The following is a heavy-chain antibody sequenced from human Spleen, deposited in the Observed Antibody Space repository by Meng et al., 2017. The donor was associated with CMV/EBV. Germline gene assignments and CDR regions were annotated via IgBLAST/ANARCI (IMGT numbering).Heavy chain of an antibody. D-gene: IGHD5/OR15-5a*01. CDR3: ARDQEVSGMDV. CDR1: GYTFTSYG. V-gene: IGHV1-69*04. CDR2: ITPILGGA. Sequence: SVKVSCKASGYTFTSYGISWVRQAPGQGLEWMGKITPILGGAKYAQRFQGRVTITADKSTNTIYMDLSSLRSEDTAVYYCARDQEVSGMDVWGQGTTVTVSS. J-gene: IGHJ6*02.